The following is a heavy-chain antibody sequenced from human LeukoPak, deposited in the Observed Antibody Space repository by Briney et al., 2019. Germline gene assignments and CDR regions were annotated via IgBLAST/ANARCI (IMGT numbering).Heavy chain of an antibody. J-gene: IGHJ3*02. CDR3: TRVVVAASDAFDI. V-gene: IGHV3-49*04. CDR1: GFTFGDYA. Sequence: QAGGSLRLSCTASGFTFGDYAMSWVRQAPGKGLEGVGFIRSKAYGGTTEYAASVKGRFTISRDDSKSIAYLQMNSLKTEDTAVYYCTRVVVAASDAFDIWGQGTMVTVSS. CDR2: IRSKAYGGTT. D-gene: IGHD2-15*01.